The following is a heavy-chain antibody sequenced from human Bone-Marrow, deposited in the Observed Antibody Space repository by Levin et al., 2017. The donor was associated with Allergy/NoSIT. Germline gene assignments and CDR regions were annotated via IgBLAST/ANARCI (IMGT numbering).Heavy chain of an antibody. CDR1: GFTFSSHA. V-gene: IGHV3-23*01. CDR2: VSGTGDTT. D-gene: IGHD6-19*01. J-gene: IGHJ4*02. CDR3: AKIQQWLRDFDY. Sequence: GGSLRLSCVVSGFTFSSHAMTWVRQAPGKGLEWVSLVSGTGDTTYYADSVRGRFATSRDNSKDTFYLQMNRLRADDTAVYYCAKIQQWLRDFDYWGQGILVTVSS.